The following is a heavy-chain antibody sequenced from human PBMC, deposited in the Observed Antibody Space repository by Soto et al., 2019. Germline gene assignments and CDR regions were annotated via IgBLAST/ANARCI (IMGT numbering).Heavy chain of an antibody. Sequence: QVTLKESGPALVKPTETLTLTCTVSGFSLSDARMGVTWIRQPPGKALEWLAHIFSSDEKSYRTSLRSSLTISKDTSKSQVVLTMINLDPVDTATYYCARIIGDWGRLHFDYWGQGALVTVSS. D-gene: IGHD2-21*02. CDR2: IFSSDEK. V-gene: IGHV2-26*01. J-gene: IGHJ4*02. CDR1: GFSLSDARMG. CDR3: ARIIGDWGRLHFDY.